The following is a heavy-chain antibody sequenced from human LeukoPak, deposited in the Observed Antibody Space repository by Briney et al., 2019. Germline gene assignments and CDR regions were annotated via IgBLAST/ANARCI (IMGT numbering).Heavy chain of an antibody. D-gene: IGHD2-15*01. V-gene: IGHV3-23*01. Sequence: GGSLRLSCAASGFTFSSYAMSWVRQAPGKGLEWVSAISGSGGSTYYADSVKGRFTISRDNSKNTLYLQMNSLRAEDTAVYYCAKLTGYRSGGSCYPIDYWGQGTLVTVSS. CDR2: ISGSGGST. CDR3: AKLTGYRSGGSCYPIDY. J-gene: IGHJ4*02. CDR1: GFTFSSYA.